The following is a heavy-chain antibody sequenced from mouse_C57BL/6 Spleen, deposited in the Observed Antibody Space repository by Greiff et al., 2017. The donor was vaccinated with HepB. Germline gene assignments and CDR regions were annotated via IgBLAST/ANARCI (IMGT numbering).Heavy chain of an antibody. V-gene: IGHV1-81*01. CDR1: GYTFTSYG. D-gene: IGHD1-1*01. CDR2: IYPRSGNT. J-gene: IGHJ1*03. Sequence: VQLQQSGAELARPGASVKLSCKASGYTFTSYGISWVKQRTGQGLEWIGEIYPRSGNTYYNEKFKGKATLTADKSSSTAYMELRSLTSEDSAVYFCARSGLITTVVANWYFDVWGTRTTVTVSS. CDR3: ARSGLITTVVANWYFDV.